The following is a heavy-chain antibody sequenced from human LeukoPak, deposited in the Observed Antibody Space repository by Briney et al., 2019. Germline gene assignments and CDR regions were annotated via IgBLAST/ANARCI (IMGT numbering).Heavy chain of an antibody. D-gene: IGHD3-22*01. V-gene: IGHV3-30*18. Sequence: GGSLRLSCAASGFTFSSYGMHWVRQAPGKGLEWVAVISYDGSNKYCADSVKGRFTISRDNSKNTLYLQMNSLRAEDAAVYYCAKEMRYYYDSSGSSWFDPWGQGTLVTVSS. CDR1: GFTFSSYG. J-gene: IGHJ5*02. CDR3: AKEMRYYYDSSGSSWFDP. CDR2: ISYDGSNK.